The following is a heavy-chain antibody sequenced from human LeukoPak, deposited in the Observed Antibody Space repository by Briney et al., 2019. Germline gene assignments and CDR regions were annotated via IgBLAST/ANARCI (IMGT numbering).Heavy chain of an antibody. CDR3: AKVKEQLVAPYYYMDV. D-gene: IGHD6-6*01. V-gene: IGHV3-23*01. CDR2: ISGSGDST. Sequence: GGSLRLSCAASGFTFSSYAMSWVRQAPGRGLEWVSTISGSGDSTYYAESVKGRFTISRDNSKNTLYLQMNSLRPEDTAVYYCAKVKEQLVAPYYYMDVWGKGTTVTVSS. CDR1: GFTFSSYA. J-gene: IGHJ6*03.